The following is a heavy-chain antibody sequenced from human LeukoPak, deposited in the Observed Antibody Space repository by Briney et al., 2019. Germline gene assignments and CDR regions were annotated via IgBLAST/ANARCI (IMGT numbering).Heavy chain of an antibody. CDR2: IDYSGGNT. CDR1: GFTFNNYV. CDR3: AKDAYNWNSKSGSGSYYPDY. Sequence: PGGSLRLSCAASGFTFNNYVMSWVRQAPGKGLEWVSGIDYSGGNTNYADSVLGRFTISRDNSKNTLYLQMNSLRAEDTAVYYCAKDAYNWNSKSGSGSYYPDYWGQGTLVTVSS. J-gene: IGHJ4*02. D-gene: IGHD3-10*01. V-gene: IGHV3-23*01.